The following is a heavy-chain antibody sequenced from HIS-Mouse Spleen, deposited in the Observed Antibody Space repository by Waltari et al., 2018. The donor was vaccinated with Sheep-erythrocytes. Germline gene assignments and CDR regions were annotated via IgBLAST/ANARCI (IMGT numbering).Heavy chain of an antibody. V-gene: IGHV4-39*01. J-gene: IGHJ4*02. CDR1: GGSISSSSYY. CDR2: IYYSGST. Sequence: QLQLQESGPGLVKPSETLSLTCTVSGGSISSSSYYWGWIRQPPGKGLEWIGSIYYSGSTYYTPSLKSRVTISVDTAKHQCSLKLSSVTAADTAVYYCARLYYYDSSGYYFDYWGQGTLVTVSS. D-gene: IGHD3-22*01. CDR3: ARLYYYDSSGYYFDY.